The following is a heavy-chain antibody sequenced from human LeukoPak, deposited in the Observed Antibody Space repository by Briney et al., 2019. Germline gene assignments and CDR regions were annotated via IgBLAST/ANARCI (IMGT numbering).Heavy chain of an antibody. CDR1: GGSFSGYY. J-gene: IGHJ4*02. V-gene: IGHV4-34*01. D-gene: IGHD3-10*01. CDR2: INHSGST. Sequence: KPSETLSLTCAVYGGSFSGYYWSWIRQPPGKGLEWIGEINHSGSTNYNPSLKSRVTISVGTSKNQFSLKLSSVTAADTAVYYCARGRYYGSRSLDYWGQGTLVTVSS. CDR3: ARGRYYGSRSLDY.